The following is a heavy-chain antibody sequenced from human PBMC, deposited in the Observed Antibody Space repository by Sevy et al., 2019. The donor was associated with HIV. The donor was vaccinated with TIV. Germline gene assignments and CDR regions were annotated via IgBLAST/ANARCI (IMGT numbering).Heavy chain of an antibody. CDR2: IHHSGSA. CDR1: GASVSSGSYY. V-gene: IGHV4-61*01. Sequence: SETLSLTCNVSGASVSSGSYYWSWVRQSPEKGLEWIGYIHHSGSANYNPSLRGRVTLSVDTSKNQFSLKLGSVTAADAAVYYCVRERYFYGSGRPSGGMDVWGLGTTVTVSS. D-gene: IGHD3-10*01. CDR3: VRERYFYGSGRPSGGMDV. J-gene: IGHJ6*02.